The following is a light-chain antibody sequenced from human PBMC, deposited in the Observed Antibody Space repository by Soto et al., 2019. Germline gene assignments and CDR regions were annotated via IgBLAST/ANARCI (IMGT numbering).Light chain of an antibody. Sequence: QPVLTQPPSASASLGASVTLTCTLSSGYRKYKVDWYQQRPGKGPRFVMRVGTGGIVGSKGDGIPDRFSVLGSGLNRYLTIKNIQEEDESDYHCGADHGSGSNVVVVFGGGTKVTVL. CDR2: VGTGGIVG. J-gene: IGLJ2*01. CDR3: GADHGSGSNVVVV. V-gene: IGLV9-49*01. CDR1: SGYRKYK.